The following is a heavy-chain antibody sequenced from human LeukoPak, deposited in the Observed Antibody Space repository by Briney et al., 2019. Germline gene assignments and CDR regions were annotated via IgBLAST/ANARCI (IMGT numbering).Heavy chain of an antibody. J-gene: IGHJ4*02. D-gene: IGHD6-13*01. CDR3: ARRYSSSWYYFDY. Sequence: PRGSLRLSCAASGFTFSTYALNWVRQAPGKGLEWVSVISGTGDSTYYADSVKGRFTISRDNSKNTLYLQMNSLRAEDTAIYYCARRYSSSWYYFDYWGQGTLVTVSS. V-gene: IGHV3-23*01. CDR2: ISGTGDST. CDR1: GFTFSTYA.